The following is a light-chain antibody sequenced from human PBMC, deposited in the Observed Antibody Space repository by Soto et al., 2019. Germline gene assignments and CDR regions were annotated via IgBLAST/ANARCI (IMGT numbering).Light chain of an antibody. CDR2: EVS. CDR1: QSLLHSDGKTY. CDR3: MQAIDIPWT. J-gene: IGKJ1*01. Sequence: ILMTQTPLSLSIIPGQTASISCKSSQSLLHSDGKTYFYWYVQKAGQAPQPLIYEVSNRFSGVPERFSGSGSRTDFTLIISRVEADDVGIYYCMQAIDIPWTFGQGTKVEIK. V-gene: IGKV2-29*03.